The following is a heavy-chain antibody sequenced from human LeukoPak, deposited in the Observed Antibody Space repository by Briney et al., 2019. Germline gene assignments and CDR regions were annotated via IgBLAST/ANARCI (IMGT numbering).Heavy chain of an antibody. CDR3: ARWFRLSGSYQGDY. D-gene: IGHD1-26*01. CDR1: GGTFSSYA. J-gene: IGHJ4*02. V-gene: IGHV1-69*04. Sequence: ASVKVSCKASGGTFSSYAISWVRQAPGQGLEWMGRIIPILGIANYAQKFQGRVTITADKSTSTAYMELSSLRSEDTAVYYCARWFRLSGSYQGDYWGQGTLVTVSS. CDR2: IIPILGIA.